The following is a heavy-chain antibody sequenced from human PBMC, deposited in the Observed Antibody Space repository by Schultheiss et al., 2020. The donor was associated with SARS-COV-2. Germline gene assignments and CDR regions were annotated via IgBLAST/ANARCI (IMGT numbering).Heavy chain of an antibody. D-gene: IGHD4/OR15-4a*01. Sequence: GGSLRLSCAASGFTVSSNYMSWVRQAPGKGLEWVSGISWNSGSIGYADSVKGRFTISRDNAKNTLYLQMNSLRAEDTAVYYCARDQGAKWGQGTLVTVPQ. V-gene: IGHV3-74*01. J-gene: IGHJ4*02. CDR1: GFTVSSNY. CDR3: ARDQGAK. CDR2: ISWNSGSI.